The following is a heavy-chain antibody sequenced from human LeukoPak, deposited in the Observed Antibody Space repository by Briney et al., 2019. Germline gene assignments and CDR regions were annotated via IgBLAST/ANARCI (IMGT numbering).Heavy chain of an antibody. CDR2: LSGSGDRT. Sequence: GGSLRLSCAASGFTFSNYAMNWVRQAPGKGLEWVSTLSGSGDRTYYADSVKGRFTISRDNSKNTLFLQMHSLRAEDTAVYYCAKGQRYCNSGLCYPDYWGQGTLVAVSS. CDR1: GFTFSNYA. J-gene: IGHJ4*02. D-gene: IGHD2-8*01. CDR3: AKGQRYCNSGLCYPDY. V-gene: IGHV3-23*01.